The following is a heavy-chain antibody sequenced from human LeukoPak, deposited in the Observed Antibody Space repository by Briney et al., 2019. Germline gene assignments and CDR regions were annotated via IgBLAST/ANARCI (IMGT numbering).Heavy chain of an antibody. Sequence: PGGSLRLSCAASGFTVSSNYMSWVRQAPGKGLEWVSVIYSGGSTYYADSVKGRFTISRDNAKNSLYLQMNSLRAEDTAVYHCARVGYGADFEYWGQGTLVTVSS. CDR3: ARVGYGADFEY. V-gene: IGHV3-66*01. CDR1: GFTVSSNY. J-gene: IGHJ4*02. CDR2: IYSGGST. D-gene: IGHD4-17*01.